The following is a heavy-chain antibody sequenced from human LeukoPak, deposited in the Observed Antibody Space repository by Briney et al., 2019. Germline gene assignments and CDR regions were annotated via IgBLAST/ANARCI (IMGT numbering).Heavy chain of an antibody. CDR3: ARADSGGDSSGYKWFDP. Sequence: ASVKVSCKASGYTFSSYYMHWVRQAPGQGLEWMGIINPSGGSTSYAQKFQGRVTLTRDTSTSTVYMELSSLRSEDTAVYYCARADSGGDSSGYKWFDPWGQGTLVTVSS. CDR1: GYTFSSYY. D-gene: IGHD3-22*01. J-gene: IGHJ5*02. CDR2: INPSGGST. V-gene: IGHV1-46*01.